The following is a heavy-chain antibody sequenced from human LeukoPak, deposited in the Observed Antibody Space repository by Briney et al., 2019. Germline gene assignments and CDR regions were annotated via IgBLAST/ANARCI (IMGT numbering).Heavy chain of an antibody. CDR2: IYYSGST. D-gene: IGHD6-13*01. V-gene: IGHV4-39*01. J-gene: IGHJ6*03. CDR1: GGSISSSRYY. CDR3: ARVTAAGGYYYYYYYMDV. Sequence: PSETLSLTCTVSGGSISSSRYYWGWIRQPPGKGLEWIGTIYYSGSTYYNPSLKSRVTISIDTSKNLFSLKLSSVTAADTAVYYCARVTAAGGYYYYYYYMDVWGKGTTVTVSS.